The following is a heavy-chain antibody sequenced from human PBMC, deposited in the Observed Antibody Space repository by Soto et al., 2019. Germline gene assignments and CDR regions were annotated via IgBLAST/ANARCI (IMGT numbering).Heavy chain of an antibody. Sequence: SVKVSCKASGGTFSSYAISWVRQAPGQGLEWMGGIIPIFGTANYAQKFQGRVTITADESTSTAYMELSSLRSEDTAVYYCAREVGATLNWFGPWGQGTLVTVSS. CDR1: GGTFSSYA. D-gene: IGHD1-26*01. J-gene: IGHJ5*02. CDR3: AREVGATLNWFGP. V-gene: IGHV1-69*13. CDR2: IIPIFGTA.